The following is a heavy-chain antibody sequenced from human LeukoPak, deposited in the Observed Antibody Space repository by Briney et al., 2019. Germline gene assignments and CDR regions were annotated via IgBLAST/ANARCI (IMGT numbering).Heavy chain of an antibody. Sequence: SETLSLTCTVFGGSISVYYWTWIRQPPGKDLEWIGYIYSNGRTDYNPSLKSRVTISVDTSKNQFSLKLGSVTAADTAVYYCARESHGDYVDYRGQGTLVTVSS. CDR2: IYSNGRT. D-gene: IGHD4-17*01. J-gene: IGHJ4*02. CDR1: GGSISVYY. V-gene: IGHV4-59*01. CDR3: ARESHGDYVDY.